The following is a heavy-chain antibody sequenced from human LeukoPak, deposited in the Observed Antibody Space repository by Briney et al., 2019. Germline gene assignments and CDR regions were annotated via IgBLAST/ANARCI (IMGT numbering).Heavy chain of an antibody. CDR1: GFTFSSFW. CDR3: AKHSGKSATELDY. CDR2: VSSESVST. D-gene: IGHD3-10*01. V-gene: IGHV3-23*01. J-gene: IGHJ4*02. Sequence: QTGGSLRLSCSASGFTFSSFWMSWVRQAPGKGLEWVSAVSSESVSTYYADSVKGRLTISRDNSKNTLSLQMNSLRAEDTAVYYCAKHSGKSATELDYWGQGTLVTVSS.